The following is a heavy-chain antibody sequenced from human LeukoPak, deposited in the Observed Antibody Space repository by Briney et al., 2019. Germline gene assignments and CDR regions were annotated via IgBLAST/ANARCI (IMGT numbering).Heavy chain of an antibody. CDR1: GFTFSNAW. CDR2: IKSNSDGGTI. Sequence: GGSLRLSCATSGFTFSNAWMNWVRQAPGKGLEWVGRIKSNSDGGTIDYAAPVKGRFTLSRDDSKTTLYLQMNSLQTEDTAVYYCATDFYDSTWGQGTLVTVSS. J-gene: IGHJ5*02. V-gene: IGHV3-15*07. D-gene: IGHD3-22*01. CDR3: ATDFYDST.